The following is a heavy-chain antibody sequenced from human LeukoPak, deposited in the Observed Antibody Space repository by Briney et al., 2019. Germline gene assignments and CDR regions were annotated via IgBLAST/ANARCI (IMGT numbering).Heavy chain of an antibody. J-gene: IGHJ4*02. CDR2: ISSSSSYI. CDR3: ARDESGYDILTGSAGY. V-gene: IGHV3-21*01. CDR1: GFTFTSYS. Sequence: GGPQRLSCAASGFTFTSYSMNWVRQAPGKGLEWVSSISSSSSYIYYADSVKGRFTISRDNAKNSLYLQMNSLRAEDTAVYYCARDESGYDILTGSAGYWGQGTLVTVSS. D-gene: IGHD3-9*01.